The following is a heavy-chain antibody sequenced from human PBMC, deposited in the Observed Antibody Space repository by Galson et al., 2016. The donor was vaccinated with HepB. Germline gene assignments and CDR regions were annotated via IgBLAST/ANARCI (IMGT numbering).Heavy chain of an antibody. J-gene: IGHJ4*02. CDR1: GYSISSGYY. Sequence: SETLSLTCTVSGYSISSGYYWGWIRQSPGKGLEWIGAIYQSGSTYYNPSLNSRVTILVDTSKNQFSLKLSSVTAADSAVYYCARDGGGLSWFGEHGIDSWGQGTLVTVSS. CDR2: IYQSGST. D-gene: IGHD3-10*01. CDR3: ARDGGGLSWFGEHGIDS. V-gene: IGHV4-38-2*02.